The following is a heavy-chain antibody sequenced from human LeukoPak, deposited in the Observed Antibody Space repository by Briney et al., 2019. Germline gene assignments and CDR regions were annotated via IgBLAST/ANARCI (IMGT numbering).Heavy chain of an antibody. Sequence: ASVKVSCKASGYTFTSYGISWVRQAPGQGLEWMGWISAYNGNTNYAQKLQGRVTMTTDTSTSTAYMELRGLRSDDTAVYYCARDRDYGDYALLDYWGQGTLVTVSS. V-gene: IGHV1-18*01. J-gene: IGHJ4*02. D-gene: IGHD4-17*01. CDR3: ARDRDYGDYALLDY. CDR2: ISAYNGNT. CDR1: GYTFTSYG.